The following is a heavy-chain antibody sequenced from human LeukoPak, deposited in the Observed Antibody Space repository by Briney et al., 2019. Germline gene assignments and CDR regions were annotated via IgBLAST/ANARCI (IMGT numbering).Heavy chain of an antibody. V-gene: IGHV4-61*01. CDR1: GGSVSSGSYY. Sequence: SETLSLTCTVSGGSVSSGSYYWSWIRQPPGKGLEWIGYIYYSGSTHYNPSLKSRVTISVDTSKNQFSLKLCSVTAADTAVYYCARERPSYDYVWGSYRSTRLDYWGQGTLVTVSS. CDR2: IYYSGST. D-gene: IGHD3-16*02. CDR3: ARERPSYDYVWGSYRSTRLDY. J-gene: IGHJ4*02.